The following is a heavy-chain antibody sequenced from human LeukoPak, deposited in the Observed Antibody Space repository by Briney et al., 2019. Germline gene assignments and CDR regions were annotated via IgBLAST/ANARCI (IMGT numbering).Heavy chain of an antibody. CDR3: ARQSIAARRAFDI. Sequence: SETLSLTCSVSGVTISCYYWIWLPQPPGKGRKYIGYSYYSGSTDYNPSLKRRVTISVDTSNQFSLILTSVTAADTAVYYCARQSIAARRAFDIWGQGTMVTVSS. J-gene: IGHJ3*02. V-gene: IGHV4-59*08. CDR1: GVTISCYY. CDR2: SYYSGST. D-gene: IGHD6-6*01.